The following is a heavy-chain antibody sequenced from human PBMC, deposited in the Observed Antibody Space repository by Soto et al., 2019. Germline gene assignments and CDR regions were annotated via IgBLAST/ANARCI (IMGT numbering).Heavy chain of an antibody. D-gene: IGHD6-13*01. CDR3: ATRQQVSMPDI. J-gene: IGHJ3*02. CDR2: ISSDSSDT. Sequence: QVQLLESGGGLVKPGGSLRLSCAASGFTVSGYYMGWIRQPPGKGLEWISYISSDSSDTNHADSVKGRFTISRDNAKNSLYLQMNSLRAEDTAVYFCATRQQVSMPDIWGQGTMVTVSS. V-gene: IGHV3-11*03. CDR1: GFTVSGYY.